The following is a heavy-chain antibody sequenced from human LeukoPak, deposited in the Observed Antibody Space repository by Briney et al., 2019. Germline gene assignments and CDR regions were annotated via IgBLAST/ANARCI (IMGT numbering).Heavy chain of an antibody. V-gene: IGHV1-2*02. CDR2: MNPNVDTT. CDR3: ARILPGITMVRGADY. D-gene: IGHD3-10*01. Sequence: GASVRLSCKASGYIFSGYYIHWVRQAPGQGLEWMGWMNPNVDTTHFAQRFQGRVTMTKDTSITTAYMELSGLTSDDTAVYYCARILPGITMVRGADYWGQGTLVTVSS. CDR1: GYIFSGYY. J-gene: IGHJ4*02.